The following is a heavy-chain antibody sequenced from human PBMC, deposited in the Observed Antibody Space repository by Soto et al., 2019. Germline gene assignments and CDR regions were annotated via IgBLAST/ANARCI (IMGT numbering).Heavy chain of an antibody. J-gene: IGHJ3*02. D-gene: IGHD3-22*01. CDR2: IYYSGST. Sequence: PSETLSLTCTVSGGSISSGGYYWSWIRQHPGKGLEWIGYIYYSGSTYYNPSLKSRVTISVDKSKNQFSLKLSSVTAADTAVYYCAREGGTYYYDSSGHDAFDIWGQGTMVTVS. V-gene: IGHV4-31*03. CDR3: AREGGTYYYDSSGHDAFDI. CDR1: GGSISSGGYY.